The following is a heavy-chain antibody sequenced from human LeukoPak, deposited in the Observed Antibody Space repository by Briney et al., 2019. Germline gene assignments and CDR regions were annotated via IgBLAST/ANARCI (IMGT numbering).Heavy chain of an antibody. V-gene: IGHV3-15*01. CDR1: GFTFSNAW. CDR2: IKSKTDGGTT. Sequence: PGGSLRLSCAASGFTFSNAWMSWVRQAPGQGLEWVGRIKSKTDGGTTDYAAPVKGRFTISRDDSKNTLYLQMNSLKTEDTAVYYCTTDETLMVATGDYWGQGTLVTVSS. D-gene: IGHD5-12*01. J-gene: IGHJ4*02. CDR3: TTDETLMVATGDY.